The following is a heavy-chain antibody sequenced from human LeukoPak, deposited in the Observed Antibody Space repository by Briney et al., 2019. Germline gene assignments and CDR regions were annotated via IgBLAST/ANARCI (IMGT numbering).Heavy chain of an antibody. Sequence: SVKVSCKASGGTFSSYAITWVRQAPGQGLEWMGGIIPIFGTTNYAQKFQGRVTITADESTSTAYMELSSLRSEDTAVYYCAREGNYDFWSGRFDPWGQGTLVTVSS. CDR1: GGTFSSYA. CDR3: AREGNYDFWSGRFDP. J-gene: IGHJ5*02. CDR2: IIPIFGTT. D-gene: IGHD3-3*01. V-gene: IGHV1-69*13.